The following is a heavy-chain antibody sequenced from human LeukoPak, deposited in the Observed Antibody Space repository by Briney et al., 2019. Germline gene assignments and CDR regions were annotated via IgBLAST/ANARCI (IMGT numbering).Heavy chain of an antibody. J-gene: IGHJ4*02. D-gene: IGHD1-26*01. V-gene: IGHV1-69*04. CDR2: IIPILGIA. Sequence: ASVKVSCKASGGTFSSYAISWVRQAPGQGLEWMGRIIPILGIANYAQKFQGRVTITADKSTSTAYMELSGLRSEDTAVYYCARDRGSYTDYWGQGTLVTVSS. CDR3: ARDRGSYTDY. CDR1: GGTFSSYA.